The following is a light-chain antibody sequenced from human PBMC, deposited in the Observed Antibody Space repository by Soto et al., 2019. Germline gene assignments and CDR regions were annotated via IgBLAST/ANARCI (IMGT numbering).Light chain of an antibody. CDR2: AVS. J-gene: IGKJ4*01. CDR1: QTIGTS. Sequence: DVQLTQSPSSLSASVGDRVTIACRASQTIGTSLNWYQHRPGRAPKLLMYAVSSLQSGVPSRFRGSGSGTDFTLTISSLHPEDFATYYCQQTFVSPLTFGGGTNVDIK. CDR3: QQTFVSPLT. V-gene: IGKV1-39*01.